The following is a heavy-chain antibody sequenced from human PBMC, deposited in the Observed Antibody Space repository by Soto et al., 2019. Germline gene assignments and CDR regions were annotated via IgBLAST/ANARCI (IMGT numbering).Heavy chain of an antibody. CDR2: IRPNDGHT. CDR1: GYTFTSYG. J-gene: IGHJ4*02. V-gene: IGHV1-18*01. Sequence: ASVKVSCKGLGYTFTSYGISWVRQAPGQGLEWMGWIRPNDGHTNYAQKFQDRVTMTRDTSTTTVYMDLRSLGSDDTAVYYCAIIGSGDYSDFDYWGQGTLVTASS. CDR3: AIIGSGDYSDFDY. D-gene: IGHD4-4*01.